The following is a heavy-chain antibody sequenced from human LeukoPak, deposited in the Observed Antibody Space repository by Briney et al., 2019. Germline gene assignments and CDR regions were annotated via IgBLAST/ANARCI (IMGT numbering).Heavy chain of an antibody. CDR3: ARDDSSGYYYLGWFDP. Sequence: ASVKVSCKASGYTFTSYAMNWVRQAPGQGLEWMGWINTNTGNPTYAQGFTGRFVFSLDTSVSTAYLQISSLKAEDTAVCYCARDDSSGYYYLGWFDPWGQGTLVTVSS. J-gene: IGHJ5*02. D-gene: IGHD3-22*01. CDR2: INTNTGNP. CDR1: GYTFTSYA. V-gene: IGHV7-4-1*02.